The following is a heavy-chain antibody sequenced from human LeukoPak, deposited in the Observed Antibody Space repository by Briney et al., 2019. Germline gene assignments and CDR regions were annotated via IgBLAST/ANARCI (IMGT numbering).Heavy chain of an antibody. Sequence: ASVKVSCKASGYIFTSYGISWVRQAPGQGLEWIGWISAYDAHTDYAQKLQGRVTMTTDTSTSTAYMELSNLRSDDTAVYYCARAGYCSSTSCTGPAPPDYFDYWGQGTLVTVSS. CDR3: ARAGYCSSTSCTGPAPPDYFDY. V-gene: IGHV1-18*01. CDR2: ISAYDAHT. D-gene: IGHD2-2*01. J-gene: IGHJ4*02. CDR1: GYIFTSYG.